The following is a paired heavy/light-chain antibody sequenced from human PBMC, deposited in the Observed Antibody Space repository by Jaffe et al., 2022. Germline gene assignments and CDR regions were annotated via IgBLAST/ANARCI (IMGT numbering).Light chain of an antibody. Sequence: DIQMTQSPSSLSASVGDRVTITCRASQSISSYLNWYQQKPGKAPKLLIYAASSLQSGVPSRFSGSGSGTDFTLTISSLQPEDFATYYCQQSYTLLTFGGGTKVEIK. V-gene: IGKV1-39*01. J-gene: IGKJ4*01. CDR1: QSISSY. CDR3: QQSYTLLT. CDR2: AAS.
Heavy chain of an antibody. J-gene: IGHJ3*02. CDR3: AHRHGVTIFGVVIKTDDAFDI. CDR1: GFSLSTSGVG. V-gene: IGHV2-5*01. CDR2: IYWNDDK. Sequence: QITLKESGPTLVKPTQTLTLTCTFSGFSLSTSGVGVGWIRQPPGKALEWLALIYWNDDKRYSPSLKSRLTITKDTSKNQVVLTMTNMDPVDTATYYCAHRHGVTIFGVVIKTDDAFDIWGQGTMVTVSS. D-gene: IGHD3-3*01.